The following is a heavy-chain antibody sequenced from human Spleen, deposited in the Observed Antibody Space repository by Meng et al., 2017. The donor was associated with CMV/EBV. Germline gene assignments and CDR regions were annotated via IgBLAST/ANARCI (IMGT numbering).Heavy chain of an antibody. D-gene: IGHD5-12*01. V-gene: IGHV4-61*01. J-gene: IGHJ2*01. CDR1: GGSISSDSYY. CDR2: IYYSGST. Sequence: SETLSLTCTVSGGSISSDSYYWGWIRQPPGKGLEWIGYIYYSGSTNYNPSLKSRVTISVDTSKNQFSLKLSSVTAADTAVYYCARGYSGYDASWYFDLWGRGTLVTVSS. CDR3: ARGYSGYDASWYFDL.